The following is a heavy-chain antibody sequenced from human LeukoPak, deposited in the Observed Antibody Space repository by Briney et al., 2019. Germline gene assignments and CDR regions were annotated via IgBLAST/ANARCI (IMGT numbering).Heavy chain of an antibody. D-gene: IGHD2-15*01. V-gene: IGHV4-59*08. J-gene: IGHJ6*03. CDR2: IYYSGST. Sequence: SETLSLTCTVSGGFISSYYWSWIRQPPGKGLEWIGYIYYSGSTNYNPSLKSRVTISVDTSKNQFSLKLSSVTAADTAVYYCARGIVVVAQLGFYFYYMDVWGKGTTVTISS. CDR3: ARGIVVVAQLGFYFYYMDV. CDR1: GGFISSYY.